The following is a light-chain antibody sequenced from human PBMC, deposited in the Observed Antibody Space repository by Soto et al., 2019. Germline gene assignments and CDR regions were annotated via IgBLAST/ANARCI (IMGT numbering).Light chain of an antibody. J-gene: IGKJ3*01. CDR1: QGISSY. V-gene: IGKV1-8*01. Sequence: AIRMTQSPSSLSASTGVRVTITCRASQGISSYLAWYQQKPGKAPKLLIYAASTLQSGVPSRFSGSGSGTEFTLTISCLQSEDFATYYCQQYYSYPRGFGPVTKDYIK. CDR3: QQYYSYPRG. CDR2: AAS.